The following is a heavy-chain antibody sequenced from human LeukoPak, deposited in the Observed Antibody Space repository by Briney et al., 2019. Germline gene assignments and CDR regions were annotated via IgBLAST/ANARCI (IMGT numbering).Heavy chain of an antibody. D-gene: IGHD3-3*01. CDR1: GYTFTSYD. CDR2: MNPNSGNT. CDR3: ARVAWSGYSGY. Sequence: ASVKVSCKASGYTFTSYDINWLRPATGQGLAWMGWMNPNSGNTGDAQKFRGRVTITRNTSISTAYMELSSLRAEDTAVYYCARVAWSGYSGYWGQGTLVTVSS. J-gene: IGHJ4*02. V-gene: IGHV1-8*03.